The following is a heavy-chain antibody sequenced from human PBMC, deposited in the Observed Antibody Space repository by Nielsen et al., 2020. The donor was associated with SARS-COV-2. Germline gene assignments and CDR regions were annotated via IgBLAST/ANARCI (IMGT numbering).Heavy chain of an antibody. CDR2: IIPILGIA. Sequence: SVKVSCKASGGTFSSYAISWVRQAPGQGLEWMGRIIPILGIANYAQKFQGRVTMTRDTSTSTVYMELSSLRSEDTAVYYCASGPSVHYFDYWGQGTLVTVSS. CDR3: ASGPSVHYFDY. CDR1: GGTFSSYA. D-gene: IGHD4-17*01. J-gene: IGHJ4*02. V-gene: IGHV1-69*04.